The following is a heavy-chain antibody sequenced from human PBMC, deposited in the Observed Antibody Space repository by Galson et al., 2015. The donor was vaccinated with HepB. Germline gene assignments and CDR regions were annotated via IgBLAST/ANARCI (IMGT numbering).Heavy chain of an antibody. CDR3: ARGRLITIFGVVKADYYYMDV. Sequence: SLRLSCAASGFTFSDHYMDWVRQAPGKGLEWVGRTRNKANSYTTEYAASVKGRFTISRDDSKNSLYLQMNSLKTEDTAVYYCARGRLITIFGVVKADYYYMDVWGKGTTVTVSS. CDR1: GFTFSDHY. CDR2: TRNKANSYTT. J-gene: IGHJ6*03. V-gene: IGHV3-72*01. D-gene: IGHD3-3*01.